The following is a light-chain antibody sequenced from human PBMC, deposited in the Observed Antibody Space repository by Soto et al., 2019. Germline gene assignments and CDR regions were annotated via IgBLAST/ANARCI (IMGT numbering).Light chain of an antibody. CDR3: LLYYGGAQLV. CDR1: TGPVTNAYY. V-gene: IGLV7-43*01. Sequence: QAVVTQEPSLTVSPGGTVTLTCASSTGPVTNAYYPSWFQRKPGQAPRTLIYTTSRRNSWTPARFSGSLLGRKAALTLSGAQPDDEAEYYCLLYYGGAQLVFGGGPKLTVL. CDR2: TTS. J-gene: IGLJ3*02.